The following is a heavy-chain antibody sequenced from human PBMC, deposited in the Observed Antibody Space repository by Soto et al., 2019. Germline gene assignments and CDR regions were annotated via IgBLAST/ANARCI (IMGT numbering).Heavy chain of an antibody. CDR3: ARDYEYSSSSGPRGCMDV. Sequence: QVQLVESGGGVVQPGRSLRLSCAASGFTFSSYGMHWVRQAPGKGLEWVAVIWYDGSNKYYADSVKGRFTISRDNSKNTLYLQMNSLRAEDTAVYYCARDYEYSSSSGPRGCMDVWGQGTTVTVSS. V-gene: IGHV3-33*01. CDR2: IWYDGSNK. J-gene: IGHJ6*02. D-gene: IGHD6-6*01. CDR1: GFTFSSYG.